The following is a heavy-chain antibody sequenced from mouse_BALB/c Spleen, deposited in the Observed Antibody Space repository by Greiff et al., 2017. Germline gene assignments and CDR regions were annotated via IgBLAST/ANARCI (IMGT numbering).Heavy chain of an antibody. CDR2: IWGGGST. D-gene: IGHD2-1*01. Sequence: VQLKESGPGLVAPSQSLSITCTVSGFSLSRYSVHWVRQPPGKGLEWLGMIWGGGSTDYNSALNSRLSISKDNSKSQVFLKMNSLQTDETAMYYCARNEGNYIWFAYWGQGTLVTVSA. V-gene: IGHV2-6-4*01. CDR1: GFSLSRYS. CDR3: ARNEGNYIWFAY. J-gene: IGHJ3*01.